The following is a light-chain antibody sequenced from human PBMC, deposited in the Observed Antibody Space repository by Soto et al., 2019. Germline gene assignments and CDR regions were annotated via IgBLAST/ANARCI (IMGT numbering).Light chain of an antibody. CDR2: DVS. CDR1: SSDVGGYNF. CDR3: SSYTSGTTLVI. V-gene: IGLV2-14*01. Sequence: QSALTQPASVSGSPGQSMTISCTGTSSDVGGYNFVSWYQQHPGKAPKLMIYDVSYRPSGVSNRFSGSKSGNTASLTISGLQAEDEADYYCSSYTSGTTLVIFGGGTKVTVL. J-gene: IGLJ2*01.